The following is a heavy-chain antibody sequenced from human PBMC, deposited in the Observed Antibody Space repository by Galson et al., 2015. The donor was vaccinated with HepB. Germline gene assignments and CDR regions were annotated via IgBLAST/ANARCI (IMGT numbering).Heavy chain of an antibody. CDR2: ISGSSTYI. J-gene: IGHJ6*02. CDR1: GFTFSYYT. V-gene: IGHV3-21*01. Sequence: SLRLSCAASGFTFSYYTINWVRQAPGKGLEWVSSISGSSTYIYYTDSVWGRFTVPRDNSNDSLYLQMSSLGVEDTAVYYCARDRGRSDYGYYYGMDVWGQGTTVTVSS. CDR3: ARDRGRSDYGYYYGMDV. D-gene: IGHD4-17*01.